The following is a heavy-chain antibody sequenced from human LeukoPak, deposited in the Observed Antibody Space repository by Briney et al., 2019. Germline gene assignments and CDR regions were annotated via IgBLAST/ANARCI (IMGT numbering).Heavy chain of an antibody. CDR3: ARVGAEWEPNWFDP. Sequence: SKTLSLTCTVSGGSISSYYWSWIRQPPGKGLEWIGYIYYSGSTNYNPSLKSRVTISVDTSKNQFSLKLSSVTAADTAVYYCARVGAEWEPNWFDPWGQGTLVTVSS. CDR2: IYYSGST. D-gene: IGHD1-26*01. V-gene: IGHV4-59*01. CDR1: GGSISSYY. J-gene: IGHJ5*02.